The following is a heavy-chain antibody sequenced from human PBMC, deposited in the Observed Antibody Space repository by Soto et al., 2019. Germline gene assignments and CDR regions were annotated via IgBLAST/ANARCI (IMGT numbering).Heavy chain of an antibody. J-gene: IGHJ1*01. D-gene: IGHD3-22*01. CDR3: ARDLDGLHDDTSGPFPRPG. Sequence: PSETLSLTCTVSGGSISGDDYYWSWIRQAPGRGLEWIGYIHSSGSIYYNPSLKSRATMSIDTAGNQFSLKVSSVTVADTAVYYCARDLDGLHDDTSGPFPRPGWGQGTLVT. V-gene: IGHV4-30-4*01. CDR2: IHSSGSI. CDR1: GGSISGDDYY.